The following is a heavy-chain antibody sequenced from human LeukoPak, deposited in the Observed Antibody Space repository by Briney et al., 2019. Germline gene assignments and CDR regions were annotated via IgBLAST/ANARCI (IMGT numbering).Heavy chain of an antibody. CDR1: GFTFSNYA. D-gene: IGHD3-16*01. CDR3: AKEGGSTLNY. Sequence: GSLRLSCAASGFTFSNYAMSWVRQAPGKGLEWVSAITGSGGSTYYADSVKGRFTISRDNSQNTLYLQMNSLRAEDTAVYHCAKEGGSTLNYWGQGTLVTVSS. J-gene: IGHJ4*02. V-gene: IGHV3-23*01. CDR2: ITGSGGST.